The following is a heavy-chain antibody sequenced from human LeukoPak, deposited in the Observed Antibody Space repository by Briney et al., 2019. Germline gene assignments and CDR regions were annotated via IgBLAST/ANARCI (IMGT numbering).Heavy chain of an antibody. CDR2: LDPEDGET. V-gene: IGHV1-24*01. CDR1: GYTLTELS. D-gene: IGHD3-22*01. Sequence: GASVKVSCKVSGYTLTELSMHWVRQAPGKGLEWMGGLDPEDGETIYAQKFQGRVTMTRDTSTSTVYMELSSLRSEDTAVYYCARDFWRSKWLSRTIGGMDVWGQGTTVTVSS. J-gene: IGHJ6*02. CDR3: ARDFWRSKWLSRTIGGMDV.